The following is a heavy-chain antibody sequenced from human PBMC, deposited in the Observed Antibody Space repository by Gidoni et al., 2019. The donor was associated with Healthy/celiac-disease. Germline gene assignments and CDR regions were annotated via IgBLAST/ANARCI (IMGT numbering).Heavy chain of an antibody. D-gene: IGHD2-8*01. Sequence: QVQLVQSGAEVKKPGSSVKVSCKASGGTFSSYASSWVRRAPGQGLEWIGGIIPTCGTANYAKKVQGRVTITADESTSTAYMELSSLRSEDTAVYYWARARMLHHTYYYYYGMDVWGQGTTVTVSS. V-gene: IGHV1-69*01. CDR3: ARARMLHHTYYYYYGMDV. CDR1: GGTFSSYA. CDR2: IIPTCGTA. J-gene: IGHJ6*02.